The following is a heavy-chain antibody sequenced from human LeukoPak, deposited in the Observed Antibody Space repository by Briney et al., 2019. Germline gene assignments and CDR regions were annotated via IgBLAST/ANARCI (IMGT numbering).Heavy chain of an antibody. D-gene: IGHD1-26*01. CDR2: INHSGST. J-gene: IGHJ4*02. CDR1: GGSFSGYY. V-gene: IGHV4-34*01. CDR3: ARRTVGGFDY. Sequence: ASETLSLTCAVYGGSFSGYYWSWIRQPPGKGLEWIGEINHSGSTNYNPSLKSRVTISVDTSKNQFSLKLSSVTAADTAVYYCARRTVGGFDYWGQGTLVTVSS.